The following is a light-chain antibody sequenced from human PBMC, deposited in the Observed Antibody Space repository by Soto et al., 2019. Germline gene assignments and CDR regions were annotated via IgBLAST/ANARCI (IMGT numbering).Light chain of an antibody. Sequence: IQLTQSPSSLPASVGDRVTITCRASQGITTYLAWYQQKPEKAPKLLIYAASALQSGVPSRFSGSGSGTDFTLTISSLQPEDFAIYCCLQINSYPYTFGQGTKLEIK. V-gene: IGKV1-9*01. CDR1: QGITTY. CDR2: AAS. CDR3: LQINSYPYT. J-gene: IGKJ2*01.